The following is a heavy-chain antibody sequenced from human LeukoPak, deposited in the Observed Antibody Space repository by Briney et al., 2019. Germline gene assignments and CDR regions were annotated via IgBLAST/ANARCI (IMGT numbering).Heavy chain of an antibody. Sequence: GESLKISCKVSGYSLTNNWIGWVRQVPGKGLEWMGLIYPGDSDTRYSPSFQGQVTISADKSISTAYLQWSSLKASDTAMYYCARLGTPRYYDSSGYYLDYWGQGTLVTVSS. CDR2: IYPGDSDT. J-gene: IGHJ4*02. CDR1: GYSLTNNW. D-gene: IGHD3-22*01. V-gene: IGHV5-51*01. CDR3: ARLGTPRYYDSSGYYLDY.